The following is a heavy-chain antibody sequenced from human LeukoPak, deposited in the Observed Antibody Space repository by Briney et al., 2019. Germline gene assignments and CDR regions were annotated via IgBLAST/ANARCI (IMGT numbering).Heavy chain of an antibody. CDR3: ARAIVGATSWFDP. V-gene: IGHV3-11*04. Sequence: KTGGSLRLFCAASGFTFSDYYMSWIRQAPGKGLEWVSYISSSGSTIYYADSVKGRFTISRDNAKNSLYLQMNSLRAEDTAVYYCARAIVGATSWFDPWGQGTLVTVSS. CDR2: ISSSGSTI. J-gene: IGHJ5*02. CDR1: GFTFSDYY. D-gene: IGHD1-26*01.